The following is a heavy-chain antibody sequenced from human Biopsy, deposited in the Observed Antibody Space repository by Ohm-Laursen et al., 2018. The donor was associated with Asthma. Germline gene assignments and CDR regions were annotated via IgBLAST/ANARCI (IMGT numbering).Heavy chain of an antibody. Sequence: SLRLSCSATGFKFDEYTMHWVRQAPGKGLEWVSGISWNSATIGFADSVEGRFTISRDNAKNSVFLHMDSLRPEDTAFYYCAKVRSDWVITESFDYWGQGVLVTASS. V-gene: IGHV3-9*01. D-gene: IGHD3-22*01. J-gene: IGHJ4*02. CDR2: ISWNSATI. CDR3: AKVRSDWVITESFDY. CDR1: GFKFDEYT.